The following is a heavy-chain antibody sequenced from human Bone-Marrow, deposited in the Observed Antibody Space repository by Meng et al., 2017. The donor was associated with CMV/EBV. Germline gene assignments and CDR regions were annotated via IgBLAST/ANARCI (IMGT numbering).Heavy chain of an antibody. CDR1: GFTFSSYS. Sequence: GESLKISCAASGFTFSSYSMNWVRQAPGKGLEWVSSISSSSSYIYYADSVKGRFTISRDNAKNSLYLQMNSLRAEDTAVYYCARDSRRGNPGYWGQGTLATVSS. J-gene: IGHJ4*02. CDR2: ISSSSSYI. V-gene: IGHV3-21*01. CDR3: ARDSRRGNPGY. D-gene: IGHD4-23*01.